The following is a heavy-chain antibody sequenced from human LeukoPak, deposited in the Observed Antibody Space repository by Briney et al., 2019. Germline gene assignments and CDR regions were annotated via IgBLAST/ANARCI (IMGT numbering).Heavy chain of an antibody. D-gene: IGHD3-16*01. V-gene: IGHV4-39*01. CDR1: GGSISTNFYY. J-gene: IGHJ4*02. Sequence: SETLSLTCSVSGGSISTNFYYWGWIRQPPGKGLEWIGSMYYSGNTYYSPSLESRVTISADTSKNQFFLKLSSVSAADTAVYYCARRGDYWGRGTPVTVSS. CDR2: MYYSGNT. CDR3: ARRGDY.